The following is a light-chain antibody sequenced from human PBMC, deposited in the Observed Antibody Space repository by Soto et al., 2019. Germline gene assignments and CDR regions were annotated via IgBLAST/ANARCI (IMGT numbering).Light chain of an antibody. CDR2: GAS. CDR3: MQGTHWPLT. Sequence: EIVMTQSPATLSVSPGERATLSCRASQSVSSNLAWYQQKPGQAPRLLIYGASTRATGIPARFSGSGSGTDFTLKISRVEAEDVGVYYCMQGTHWPLTFGGGTKVDI. J-gene: IGKJ4*01. V-gene: IGKV3-15*01. CDR1: QSVSSN.